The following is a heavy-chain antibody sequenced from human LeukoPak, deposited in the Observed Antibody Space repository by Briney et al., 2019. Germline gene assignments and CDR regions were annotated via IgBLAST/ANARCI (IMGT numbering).Heavy chain of an antibody. Sequence: GGSLRLSCAASGFTFRSYSMNWVRQAPGKGVDGVSSISSSSSYIYYADSVKGRFTISRDNAKNSLYLQMNSLRAEDTAVYYCAELGITMIGGVWGKGTTVTISS. V-gene: IGHV3-21*01. CDR3: AELGITMIGGV. CDR1: GFTFRSYS. J-gene: IGHJ6*04. CDR2: ISSSSSYI. D-gene: IGHD3-10*02.